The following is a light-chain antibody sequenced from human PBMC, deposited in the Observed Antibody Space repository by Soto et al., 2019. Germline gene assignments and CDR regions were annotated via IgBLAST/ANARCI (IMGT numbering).Light chain of an antibody. CDR2: DVT. Sequence: QSALTQPASVSGSPGQLITVSCTGSSSDIGSYNRVSWYQQPPGTAPKLIIYDVTNRPLGVPDRFFGSKSGSTASLIISGLQAEDEADYYCCSYTTRTTYVFGTGTKFTVL. V-gene: IGLV2-18*02. CDR3: CSYTTRTTYV. J-gene: IGLJ1*01. CDR1: SSDIGSYNR.